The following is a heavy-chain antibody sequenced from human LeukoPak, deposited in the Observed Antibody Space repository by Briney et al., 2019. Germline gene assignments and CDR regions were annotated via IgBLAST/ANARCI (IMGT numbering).Heavy chain of an antibody. Sequence: SETLSLTCTVPGGSISSYYWSWIRQPPGKGLEWIGYIYYSGSTNYNPSLKSRVTISVDTSKNQFSLKLSSVTAADTAVYYCARRSSAALYWYFDLWGRGTLVTVSS. CDR2: IYYSGST. J-gene: IGHJ2*01. CDR1: GGSISSYY. CDR3: ARRSSAALYWYFDL. V-gene: IGHV4-59*01.